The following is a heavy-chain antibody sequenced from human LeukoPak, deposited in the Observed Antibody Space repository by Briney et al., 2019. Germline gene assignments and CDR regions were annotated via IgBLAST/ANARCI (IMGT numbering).Heavy chain of an antibody. Sequence: GGSLRLSCAASGFSITDHYMDWVRQAPGEGLEWVGRTRNKPNGYTTDYGTSVKGRFTVSRDDSENSLYLQMNSLKTEDTAVYYCTRVRHGDYFDYWGQGTLVTVSS. CDR1: GFSITDHY. CDR2: TRNKPNGYTT. D-gene: IGHD4-17*01. V-gene: IGHV3-72*01. J-gene: IGHJ4*02. CDR3: TRVRHGDYFDY.